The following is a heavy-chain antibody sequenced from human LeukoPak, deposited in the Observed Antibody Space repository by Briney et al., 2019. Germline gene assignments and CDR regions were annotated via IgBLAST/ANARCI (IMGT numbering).Heavy chain of an antibody. J-gene: IGHJ6*02. CDR3: ARDGHCSGGSCYGMDV. V-gene: IGHV3-21*01. D-gene: IGHD2-15*01. CDR2: ISSRSSYM. Sequence: GALRLSCAASGFTFSSYSMNWVRQAPGKGLEWVSSISSRSSYMYYADSVKGRFTISRDNAKNSLYPQMNSLRAEDTAVYYCARDGHCSGGSCYGMDVWGQGTTVTVSS. CDR1: GFTFSSYS.